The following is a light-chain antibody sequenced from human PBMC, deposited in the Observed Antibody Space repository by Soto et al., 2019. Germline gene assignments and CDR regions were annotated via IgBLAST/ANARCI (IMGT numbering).Light chain of an antibody. CDR1: QDISKY. J-gene: IGKJ2*01. CDR3: QQYDNLPRT. CDR2: DAS. Sequence: DIQMTQTPSSLSASVGDRVTITCQASQDISKYLNWYQQKPGKAPKLLIYDASNLETGVPSRFSGSGSGTDFTFTISSLQPEDIATYYCQQYDNLPRTFGQGTNLEIK. V-gene: IGKV1-33*01.